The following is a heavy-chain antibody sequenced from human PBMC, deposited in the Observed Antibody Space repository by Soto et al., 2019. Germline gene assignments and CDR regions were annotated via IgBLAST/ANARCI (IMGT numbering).Heavy chain of an antibody. CDR2: ISAYNGNT. Sequence: ASVKVSCKASGYTFTSYGISWVRQAPGQGLEWMGWISAYNGNTNYAQKLQGRVTMTTDTSTSTAYMELRSLRSDDTAVYYCARDLSGIAAAGTGVDYWGQGTLVTVSS. D-gene: IGHD6-13*01. CDR3: ARDLSGIAAAGTGVDY. J-gene: IGHJ4*02. CDR1: GYTFTSYG. V-gene: IGHV1-18*01.